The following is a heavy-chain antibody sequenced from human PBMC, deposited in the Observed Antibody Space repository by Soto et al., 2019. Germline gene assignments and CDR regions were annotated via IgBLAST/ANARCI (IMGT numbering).Heavy chain of an antibody. CDR1: GGSISSGDHY. V-gene: IGHV4-30-4*01. Sequence: QVQLQESGPGLVKPSQTLSLTCTVSGGSISSGDHYWSWIRQPPGKVLEWIGYIYYSGSTYYNPSLKSRVTISVDTSKNQFSLKLSSVTAADTAVYYCARVADCSGGRCYFSVDYWGQGTLVTVSS. CDR2: IYYSGST. J-gene: IGHJ4*02. D-gene: IGHD2-15*01. CDR3: ARVADCSGGRCYFSVDY.